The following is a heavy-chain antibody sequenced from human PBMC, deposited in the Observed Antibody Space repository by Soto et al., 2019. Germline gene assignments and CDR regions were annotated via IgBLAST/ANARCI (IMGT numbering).Heavy chain of an antibody. Sequence: QITLKESGPTLVRPTQILTLTCTFSGFSLSTSGVGVGWIRQPPGKALECLALIYWDDDKRYSPTLKNRLTITKDTSRNQVILTMTNVDPVDTATYYCAHRHGSLFFGSWGQGTLVTVSS. CDR3: AHRHGSLFFGS. D-gene: IGHD5-12*01. V-gene: IGHV2-5*02. J-gene: IGHJ4*02. CDR2: IYWDDDK. CDR1: GFSLSTSGVG.